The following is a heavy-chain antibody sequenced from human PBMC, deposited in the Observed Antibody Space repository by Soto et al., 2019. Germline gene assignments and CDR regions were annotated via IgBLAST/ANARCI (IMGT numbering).Heavy chain of an antibody. CDR3: ARRDIVATSGAFDI. D-gene: IGHD5-12*01. CDR2: IHYSGTT. CDR1: GGSISSGNYY. Sequence: SETLSLTCTVSGGSISSGNYYWSWTRQHPGKGLEWIGYIHYSGTTYYNPSLKSRITISVDTSKNQFSLMLSSVTAADTAVYYCARRDIVATSGAFDIWGQGTMVTVSS. J-gene: IGHJ3*02. V-gene: IGHV4-31*03.